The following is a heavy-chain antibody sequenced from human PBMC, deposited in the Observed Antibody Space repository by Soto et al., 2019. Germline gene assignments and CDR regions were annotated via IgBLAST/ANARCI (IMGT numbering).Heavy chain of an antibody. J-gene: IGHJ4*02. CDR1: GLIFSDYG. CDR2: MSYDGSKE. CDR3: AKDGRTAAFDY. V-gene: IGHV3-30*18. D-gene: IGHD6-13*01. Sequence: QVQLVESGGGVVQPGRSLRLSCAASGLIFSDYGMHWVRQAPGKGLEWVTLMSYDGSKEYYADSVKGRFTISRDNSKNTLYLQMNSLSAEDSAVYYCAKDGRTAAFDYWGQGTLVIVSS.